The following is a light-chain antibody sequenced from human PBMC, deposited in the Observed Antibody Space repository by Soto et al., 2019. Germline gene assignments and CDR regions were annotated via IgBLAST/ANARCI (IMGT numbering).Light chain of an antibody. CDR3: QQYGSSPFT. J-gene: IGKJ3*01. Sequence: ESVLTQSPGTLSMSPGERATLSCRASQSVSSSYSAWYQQKPGQAPRLLIYGASSRATGIPDRFSGSGSGTDFTLTISRLEPEDFGVYYCQQYGSSPFTFGPGTKVDIK. CDR2: GAS. CDR1: QSVSSSY. V-gene: IGKV3-20*01.